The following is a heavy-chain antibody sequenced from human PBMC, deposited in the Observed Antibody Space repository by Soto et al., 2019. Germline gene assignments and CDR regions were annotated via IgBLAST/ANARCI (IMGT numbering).Heavy chain of an antibody. D-gene: IGHD3-16*01. J-gene: IGHJ6*02. CDR2: TYYRSTWTN. V-gene: IGHV6-1*01. CDR3: AGVSSFRGMDV. Sequence: PSQTLSLTCAISGDSVSSSSAAWSWLRQSPSRGLEWLGRTYYRSTWTNDYARSVKSRITINPDTVENQFSLQLSSVTPEDTAVYYCAGVSSFRGMDVWGQGTPVTVS. CDR1: GDSVSSSSAA.